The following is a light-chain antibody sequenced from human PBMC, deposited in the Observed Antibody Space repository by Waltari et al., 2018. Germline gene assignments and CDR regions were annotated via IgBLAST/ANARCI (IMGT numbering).Light chain of an antibody. V-gene: IGKV3-11*01. J-gene: IGKJ2*01. Sequence: EIVLTQPPATLSLSPGERPTLSSRASQRVSSYLAWYQQKPGQAPRLLIYDASNRATGIPARFSGSGSGTDFTLTISSLEPEDFAVYYCQQRSNWPGPYTFGQGTKLEIK. CDR1: QRVSSY. CDR3: QQRSNWPGPYT. CDR2: DAS.